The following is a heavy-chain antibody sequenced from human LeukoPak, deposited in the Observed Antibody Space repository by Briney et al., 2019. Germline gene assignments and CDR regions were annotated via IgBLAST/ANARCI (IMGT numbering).Heavy chain of an antibody. Sequence: ASVKVSCKASGYPFTGYFIHWVRQAPGLGLEWMGWINPNSGGTNYAQKFQGWVTMTRDTSINTAYMEPSSLKSDDTAVYYCARANYYDSIGDAFDIWGQGTMVTVSS. CDR2: INPNSGGT. V-gene: IGHV1-2*04. CDR3: ARANYYDSIGDAFDI. J-gene: IGHJ3*02. D-gene: IGHD3-22*01. CDR1: GYPFTGYF.